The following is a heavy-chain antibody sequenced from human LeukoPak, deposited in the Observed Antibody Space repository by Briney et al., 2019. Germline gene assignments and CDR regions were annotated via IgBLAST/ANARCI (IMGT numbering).Heavy chain of an antibody. CDR2: IKQDGREK. V-gene: IGHV3-7*01. D-gene: IGHD5-12*01. CDR1: GFTFSDYW. Sequence: GGSLRLSCAGSGFTFSDYWMTWVRQAPGKGLEWAANIKQDGREKYYVDPVQGRFTISRDNTKSSLYLQMNSLRAEDTAVYYCARESYSGDDWGFDYWGQGILVTVSS. J-gene: IGHJ4*02. CDR3: ARESYSGDDWGFDY.